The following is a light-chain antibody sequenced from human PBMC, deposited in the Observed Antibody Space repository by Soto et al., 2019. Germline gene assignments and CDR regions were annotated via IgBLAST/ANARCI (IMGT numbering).Light chain of an antibody. CDR1: QAIDSW. CDR2: TGS. CDR3: QQTLSFPPT. Sequence: DIQMTPSPSSVSASLGDRFTITCRASQAIDSWLAWYQQKPGEAPKLLIFTGSLLHSGVPPRFSGSGSGTDFTLTISSLQPEDFATYYCQQTLSFPPTFGQGPRWIS. J-gene: IGKJ1*01. V-gene: IGKV1-12*01.